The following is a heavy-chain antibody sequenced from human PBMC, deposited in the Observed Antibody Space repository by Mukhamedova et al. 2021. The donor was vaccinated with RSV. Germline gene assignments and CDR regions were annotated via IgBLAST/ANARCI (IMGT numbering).Heavy chain of an antibody. J-gene: IGHJ4*02. D-gene: IGHD2-21*02. Sequence: MGWINAGNGNTKYSQKFQRRVTITRDTSASTAYMELSSLRSEDTAVYYCARGFTGDLYFDYWGQGTLVTVSS. V-gene: IGHV1-3*01. CDR3: ARGFTGDLYFDY. CDR2: INAGNGNT.